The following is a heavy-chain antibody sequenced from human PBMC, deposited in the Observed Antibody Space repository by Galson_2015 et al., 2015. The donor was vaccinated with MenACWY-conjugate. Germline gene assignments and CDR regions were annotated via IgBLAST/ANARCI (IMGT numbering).Heavy chain of an antibody. Sequence: ETLSLTCTVSGASVPNRGYFWGWIRQPPGQALAWIGRLSHRGNSYYTPSLKNRVTITIDPSKNQFSLSLTSMSAADTAVYYCAKEKKALYCGGDCYSFDQWGPGILVTVSS. J-gene: IGHJ4*02. CDR1: GASVPNRGYF. CDR3: AKEKKALYCGGDCYSFDQ. CDR2: LSHRGNS. D-gene: IGHD2-21*02. V-gene: IGHV4-39*07.